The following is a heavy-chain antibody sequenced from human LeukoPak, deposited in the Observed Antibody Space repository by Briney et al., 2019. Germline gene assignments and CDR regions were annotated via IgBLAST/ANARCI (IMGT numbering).Heavy chain of an antibody. J-gene: IGHJ4*02. CDR2: IVVGSGNT. CDR3: AAGSLDWSPFDY. V-gene: IGHV1-58*01. CDR1: GFTFTSSA. D-gene: IGHD3-9*01. Sequence: ALVKVSCKASGFTFTSSAVQWVRQARGQRLEWIGWIVVGSGNTNYAQKFQERVTITRDMSTSTAYMELSSLRSEDTAVYYCAAGSLDWSPFDYWGQGTLVTVSS.